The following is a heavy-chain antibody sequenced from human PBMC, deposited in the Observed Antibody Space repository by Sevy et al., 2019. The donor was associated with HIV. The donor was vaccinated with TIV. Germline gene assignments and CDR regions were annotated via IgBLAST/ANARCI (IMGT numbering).Heavy chain of an antibody. D-gene: IGHD6-19*01. J-gene: IGHJ4*02. V-gene: IGHV3-30-3*01. Sequence: GGSLRLSCAASGFTFSSYAMHWVRQAPGKGLEWVAVISYDGSNKYYADSVKGRFTISRDNSKNRLYLQMNSLRAEDTAVYYCARWIEGNQLLYVAVAGTEYFDYWGQGTLVTVSS. CDR1: GFTFSSYA. CDR2: ISYDGSNK. CDR3: ARWIEGNQLLYVAVAGTEYFDY.